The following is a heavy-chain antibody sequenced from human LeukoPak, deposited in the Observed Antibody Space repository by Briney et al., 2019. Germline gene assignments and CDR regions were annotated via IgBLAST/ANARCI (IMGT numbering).Heavy chain of an antibody. CDR3: ARRNYPDAFDI. V-gene: IGHV3-66*01. CDR1: GFTVSSDY. CDR2: LYSGGGT. J-gene: IGHJ3*02. Sequence: GGSLRLSCAASGFTVSSDYMSWVRQAPGKGLEWVSLLYSGGGTDYADSVKGRFTISRDNSKNTLYLQMNSLRADDTAVYYCARRNYPDAFDIWGQGTMVTVSS. D-gene: IGHD1-7*01.